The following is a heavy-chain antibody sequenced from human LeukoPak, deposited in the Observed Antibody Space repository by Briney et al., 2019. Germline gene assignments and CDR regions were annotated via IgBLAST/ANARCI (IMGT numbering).Heavy chain of an antibody. Sequence: SETLSLTCTVSGGSISSGSYYWSWIRQPAGKGLEWIGRIYTSGSTDYNPFLKSRVTISVDTSKNQFSLKLSSVTAADTAVYYCAREGLLWFGESYWYFDLWGRGTLVTVSS. CDR3: AREGLLWFGESYWYFDL. CDR1: GGSISSGSYY. D-gene: IGHD3-10*01. CDR2: IYTSGST. J-gene: IGHJ2*01. V-gene: IGHV4-61*02.